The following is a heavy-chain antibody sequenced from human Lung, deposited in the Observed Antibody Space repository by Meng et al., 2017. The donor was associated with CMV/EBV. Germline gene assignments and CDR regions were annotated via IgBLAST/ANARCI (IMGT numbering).Heavy chain of an antibody. CDR2: ISSSGSTI. CDR3: ASGQWY. Sequence: SCGDSGFTFSSYEMNWVRQAPGKGLEWVSYISSSGSTINYADSVKGRFTISRDNAKNSQYLQMNSLRAEDTAVYYCASGQWYWCQGTLVTVSS. V-gene: IGHV3-48*03. D-gene: IGHD2-8*01. J-gene: IGHJ4*02. CDR1: GFTFSSYE.